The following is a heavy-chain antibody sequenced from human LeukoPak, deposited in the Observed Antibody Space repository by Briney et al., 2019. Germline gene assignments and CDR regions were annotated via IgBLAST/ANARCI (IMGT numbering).Heavy chain of an antibody. V-gene: IGHV3-30*18. D-gene: IGHD3-10*01. CDR3: AKGHDYRSGAGSFDY. CDR2: ISYDGNNK. Sequence: GGSLRLSCAASGLTFSSYNMHWVRQAPGKGLEWVAVISYDGNNKYYADSVKGRFTISKDNSKNTLYLQMNGLRAEDTAVYYCAKGHDYRSGAGSFDYWGQGTLVTVSS. J-gene: IGHJ4*02. CDR1: GLTFSSYN.